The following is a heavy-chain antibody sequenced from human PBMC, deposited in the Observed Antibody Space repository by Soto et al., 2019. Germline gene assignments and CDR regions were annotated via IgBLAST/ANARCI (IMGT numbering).Heavy chain of an antibody. Sequence: EVQLVESGGGLVQPGRSLRLSCATSGFTFDDYAMQRVRQAPVKGLEWVSGISWNSGNIDYADSVKGRFTISRDNAKNSLYLQMNSLRPEDTALYYCAKDLHSGYDSYAMDVWGQGTTVTVSS. D-gene: IGHD5-12*01. J-gene: IGHJ6*02. CDR1: GFTFDDYA. V-gene: IGHV3-9*01. CDR2: ISWNSGNI. CDR3: AKDLHSGYDSYAMDV.